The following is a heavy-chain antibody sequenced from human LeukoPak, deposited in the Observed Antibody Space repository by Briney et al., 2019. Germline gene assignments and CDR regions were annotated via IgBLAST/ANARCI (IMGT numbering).Heavy chain of an antibody. J-gene: IGHJ5*02. Sequence: GGSLRLSCAASGFTFRDYYMSWIRQAPGKGLEWVSYISSSGSTIYYADSVKGRFTISRDNAKNSLYLQMNSLRAEDTAVYYCAREWNIVVVPAAIGWFDPWGQGTLVTVSS. CDR2: ISSSGSTI. CDR1: GFTFRDYY. D-gene: IGHD2-2*01. V-gene: IGHV3-11*01. CDR3: AREWNIVVVPAAIGWFDP.